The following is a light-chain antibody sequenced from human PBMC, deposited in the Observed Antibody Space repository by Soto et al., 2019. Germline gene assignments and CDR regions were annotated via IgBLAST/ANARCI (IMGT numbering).Light chain of an antibody. CDR1: QSISNY. CDR2: AAS. CDR3: KQSYSSPWT. Sequence: IQMTQSPSSLSASVGDRVTITCRASQSISNYLNWYQQKPGRAPKILIYAASILQNGVPSRFSGGGSGTDFTLTITSLQPEDVATYYCKQSYSSPWTFGQGTKV. V-gene: IGKV1-39*01. J-gene: IGKJ1*01.